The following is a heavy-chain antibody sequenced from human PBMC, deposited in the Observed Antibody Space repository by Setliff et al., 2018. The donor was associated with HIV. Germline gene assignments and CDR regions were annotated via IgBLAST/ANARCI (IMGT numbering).Heavy chain of an antibody. D-gene: IGHD3-22*01. V-gene: IGHV4-4*07. Sequence: SETLSLTCTVSGGSISSYYWNWIRQPAGKGLEWIGRIYTSGSTNYNPSLKSRVTISVDTSKNQFSLKLSSVTAADTAVYYCARLVRHDSSGYYLYYFDYWGQGTLVTVS. CDR1: GGSISSYY. J-gene: IGHJ4*02. CDR2: IYTSGST. CDR3: ARLVRHDSSGYYLYYFDY.